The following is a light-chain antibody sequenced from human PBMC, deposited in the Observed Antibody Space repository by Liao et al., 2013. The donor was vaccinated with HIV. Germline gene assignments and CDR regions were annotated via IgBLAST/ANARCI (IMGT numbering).Light chain of an antibody. CDR2: KDN. CDR3: QSADSSGTCPV. Sequence: SYELTQSPSVSVSPGQTARITCSGDALPKEYAYWYQVRPGQAPVLVIYKDNERPSGIPERFSGSSSGTTATLTISGVQAEDEADYYCQSADSSGTCPVFGGGTKLTVL. J-gene: IGLJ3*02. CDR1: ALPKEY. V-gene: IGLV3-25*03.